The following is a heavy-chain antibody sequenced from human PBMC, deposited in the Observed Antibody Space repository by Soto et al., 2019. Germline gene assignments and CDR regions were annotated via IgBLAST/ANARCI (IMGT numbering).Heavy chain of an antibody. Sequence: QVQLVQSGAEVKKPGASVKLSCRTSGYTFTHYYIHWVRQAPGQGLEWLAIINPASGSTNYAQDFLGRVTLTMDTSTTTVSMELSGLRADDTAIFSCARDLAAGDHWGQGTLVTVSS. D-gene: IGHD6-25*01. J-gene: IGHJ4*02. V-gene: IGHV1-46*01. CDR1: GYTFTHYY. CDR3: ARDLAAGDH. CDR2: INPASGST.